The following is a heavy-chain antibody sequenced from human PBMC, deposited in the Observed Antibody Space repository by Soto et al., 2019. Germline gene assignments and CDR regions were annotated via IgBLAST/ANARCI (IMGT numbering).Heavy chain of an antibody. D-gene: IGHD1-26*01. CDR1: GFTFSSYG. CDR2: IWYDASNK. J-gene: IGHJ4*02. CDR3: ARDPIGPGIFDY. Sequence: QVQLVESGGGVVQPGRSLRLSCVASGFTFSSYGMHWVRQAPGKGLEWVAVIWYDASNKYYADSVKGRFTISRDNTKNTMYLQMNSLRAEDTAVYYCARDPIGPGIFDYRGQGTLVTVSS. V-gene: IGHV3-33*01.